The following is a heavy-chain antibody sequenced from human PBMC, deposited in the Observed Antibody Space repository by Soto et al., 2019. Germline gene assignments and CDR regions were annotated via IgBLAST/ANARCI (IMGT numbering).Heavy chain of an antibody. CDR3: ARDWYSISSGERVDY. D-gene: IGHD1-26*01. V-gene: IGHV1-46*01. CDR1: GYPFTSYY. CDR2: INRVGDYT. J-gene: IGHJ4*02. Sequence: QVQLVQSGAEVKRPGASVKVSGTASGYPFTSYYIHWVRQAPRQGLERVGIINRVGDYTSYAQKFVGRVTMTRDTATSTVYIALSSPNSEDTAVYYCARDWYSISSGERVDYWGQGTLVTVSS.